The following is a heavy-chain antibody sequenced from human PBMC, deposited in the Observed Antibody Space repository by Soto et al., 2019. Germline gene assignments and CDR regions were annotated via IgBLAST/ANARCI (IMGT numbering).Heavy chain of an antibody. Sequence: GGSLRLSCAASGFTFSNYAMHWVRQAPGKGLEWVAVISYDGNIKYYADSVKGRFTISRDNSKNSLYLQMNSLRDEDTAVYYCARDAGYSYGPFDYWGQGTLVTVSS. CDR1: GFTFSNYA. CDR3: ARDAGYSYGPFDY. V-gene: IGHV3-30-3*01. CDR2: ISYDGNIK. J-gene: IGHJ4*02. D-gene: IGHD5-18*01.